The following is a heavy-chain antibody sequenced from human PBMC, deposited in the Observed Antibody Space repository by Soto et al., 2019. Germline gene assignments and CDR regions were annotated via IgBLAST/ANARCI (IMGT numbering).Heavy chain of an antibody. CDR1: GGTFSSYA. J-gene: IGHJ5*01. Sequence: QVQLVQSGAEVKKPGSSVKVSCKASGGTFSSYAISWVRQAPGQGLEWMGGIIPIFGTANYAQKFQGRVTITADESTSTAYMELSSLRSEDTAVYYCARDSKLCSGGSCYLFDSWGQGTLVTVSS. CDR3: ARDSKLCSGGSCYLFDS. V-gene: IGHV1-69*01. D-gene: IGHD2-15*01. CDR2: IIPIFGTA.